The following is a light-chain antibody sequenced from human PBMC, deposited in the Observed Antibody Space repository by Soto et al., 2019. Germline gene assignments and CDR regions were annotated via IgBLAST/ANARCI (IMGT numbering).Light chain of an antibody. CDR2: EVT. CDR1: SSDVGSYNF. V-gene: IGLV2-23*02. J-gene: IGLJ2*01. CDR3: CTYAGSSTLI. Sequence: QSVLTQPASVSGSPGQSITISCTGTSSDVGSYNFVSWYQQYPGKPPKLIIYEVTKRPSGVSDRFSGSKSANTAFLKISGLQTDDEADYHCCTYAGSSTLIFGGGTKVTVL.